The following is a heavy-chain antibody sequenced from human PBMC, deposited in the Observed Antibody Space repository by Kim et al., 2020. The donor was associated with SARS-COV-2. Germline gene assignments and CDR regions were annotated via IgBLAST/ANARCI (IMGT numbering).Heavy chain of an antibody. CDR2: ISSSGSST. Sequence: GGSLRLSCAASGFTFSSYAMNWVRQAPGKGLEWVSSISSSGSSTYYADSVKGRVTISRDNANNTMYLQMNILRAEDTAVDYFAKDRDHEWGFYYYGVD. CDR1: GFTFSSYA. CDR3: AKDRDHEWGFYYYGVD. J-gene: IGHJ6*01. V-gene: IGHV3-23*01. D-gene: IGHD2-15*01.